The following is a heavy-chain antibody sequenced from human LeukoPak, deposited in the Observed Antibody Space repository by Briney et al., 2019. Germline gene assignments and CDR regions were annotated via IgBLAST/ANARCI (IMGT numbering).Heavy chain of an antibody. CDR1: GGSVSSGSYY. CDR3: ARAGIAAAGDWDYFDY. D-gene: IGHD6-13*01. V-gene: IGHV4-61*01. J-gene: IGHJ4*02. CDR2: IYYSGST. Sequence: PSETLSLTCTVSGGSVSSGSYYWSWIRQPPGKGLEWIGYIYYSGSTNYNPSLKSRVTISVDTSKNQFSLKLSFVTAADTAVYYCARAGIAAAGDWDYFDYWGQGTLVTVSS.